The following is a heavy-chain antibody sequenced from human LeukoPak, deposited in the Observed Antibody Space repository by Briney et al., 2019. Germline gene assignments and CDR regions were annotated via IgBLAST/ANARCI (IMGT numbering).Heavy chain of an antibody. V-gene: IGHV1-2*02. CDR3: ARSQQWLYYFDY. J-gene: IGHJ4*02. CDR1: GYTFTGYY. CDR2: INPNSGGT. D-gene: IGHD6-19*01. Sequence: ASVKVSCKAFGYTFTGYYMHWVRQAPGQGLEWMGWINPNSGGTNYAQKFQGRVTMTRDTSISTAYMELSRLRSDDTAVYYCARSQQWLYYFDYWGQGTLVTVSS.